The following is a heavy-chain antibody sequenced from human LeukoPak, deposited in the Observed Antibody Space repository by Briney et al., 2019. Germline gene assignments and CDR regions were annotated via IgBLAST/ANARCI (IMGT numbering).Heavy chain of an antibody. V-gene: IGHV4-39*01. D-gene: IGHD2-2*01. CDR1: GGXXXSXXXX. CDR3: ARHSGIPTRRVVVPAATAL. J-gene: IGHJ4*02. Sequence: GGXXXSXXXXWGXIRRPPXXXXXWIGXXYYSGSTYYNPSLKSRFTISVDTSKTQFSLKLSSVTAADTAVYYCARHSGIPTRRVVVPAATALWGQGTLVTVSS. CDR2: XYYSGST.